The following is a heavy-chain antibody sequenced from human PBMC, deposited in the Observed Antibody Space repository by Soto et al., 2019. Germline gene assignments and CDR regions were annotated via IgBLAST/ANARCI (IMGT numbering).Heavy chain of an antibody. V-gene: IGHV3-7*04. CDR2: MNPDGSEK. CDR3: TRDLNHDCGP. J-gene: IGHJ5*02. D-gene: IGHD2-21*01. Sequence: EVHLVESGGGLVQPGGSLRLSCAASGFTFSDYWMTWVRQAPGKGLEGVANMNPDGSEKYYVDSVKGRFTISRDNAKNSLYLQMNSLRGEDTAVYYCTRDLNHDCGPWGQGTHVIV. CDR1: GFTFSDYW.